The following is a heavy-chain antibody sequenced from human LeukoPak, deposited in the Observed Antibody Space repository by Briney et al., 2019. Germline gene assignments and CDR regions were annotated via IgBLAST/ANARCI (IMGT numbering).Heavy chain of an antibody. Sequence: GGSLRLSCAASGFTFSSYEMNWVRQAPGKGLEWVSYISSSGSTIYYADSVKGRFTISRDNAKNSLYLQMNSLRAEDTAVYYCTADLRYLTTWVWGQGTQVTVSS. CDR3: TADLRYLTTWV. V-gene: IGHV3-48*03. CDR1: GFTFSSYE. CDR2: ISSSGSTI. J-gene: IGHJ4*02. D-gene: IGHD1-14*01.